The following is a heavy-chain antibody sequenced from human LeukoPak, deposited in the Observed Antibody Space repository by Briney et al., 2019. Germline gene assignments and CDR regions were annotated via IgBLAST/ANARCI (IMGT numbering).Heavy chain of an antibody. Sequence: GGSLRLSCAASGFTFSGSAMHWVRQASGKGLEWVGRIRSKANSYATAYAASVKGRFTISRDDSKNTAYLQMNSLKTEDTAVYYCTRFVDTTMMYYFDYWGQGTLVTVSS. D-gene: IGHD5-18*01. CDR3: TRFVDTTMMYYFDY. CDR1: GFTFSGSA. CDR2: IRSKANSYAT. V-gene: IGHV3-73*01. J-gene: IGHJ4*02.